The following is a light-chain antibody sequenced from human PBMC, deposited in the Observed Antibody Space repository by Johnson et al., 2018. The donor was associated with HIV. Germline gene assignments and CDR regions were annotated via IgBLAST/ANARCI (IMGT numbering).Light chain of an antibody. CDR3: GTWGGV. CDR2: DNN. Sequence: QSVLTQPPSVSAAPGQKVTISCSGSSSNIGNNYVSWYQQLPGTAPKLLIYDNNKRPSGIPDRFSGSESGTSATLGITGLQTGDEADYYCGTWGGVFGTGTNVTVL. J-gene: IGLJ1*01. CDR1: SSNIGNNY. V-gene: IGLV1-51*01.